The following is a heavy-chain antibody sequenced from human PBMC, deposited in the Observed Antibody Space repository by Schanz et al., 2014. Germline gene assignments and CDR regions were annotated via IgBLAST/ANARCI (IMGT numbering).Heavy chain of an antibody. CDR3: VRDTDYHFDY. Sequence: QVQLVESGGGVVQPGRSLRLSCAASGFTFSSYAMHWVRQAPGKGLEWVAVISYDGSNKYYADSVKGRFTISRDISKNTLYLQMNSLRAEDTAVYYCVRDTDYHFDYWGQGTLVTVSS. CDR1: GFTFSSYA. V-gene: IGHV3-30*04. J-gene: IGHJ4*02. CDR2: ISYDGSNK. D-gene: IGHD4-17*01.